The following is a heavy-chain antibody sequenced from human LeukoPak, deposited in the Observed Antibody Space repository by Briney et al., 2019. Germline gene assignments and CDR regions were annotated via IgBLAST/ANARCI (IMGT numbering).Heavy chain of an antibody. J-gene: IGHJ4*02. CDR3: ARLAGGSSGYYLQEPDY. V-gene: IGHV5-51*01. Sequence: GESLKISCKGSGYSFTSYWIGWVRQMPGKGLEWMGIVYPGDSDTRYSPSFQGQVTISADKSISAAYMKWSSLKASDTAMYYCARLAGGSSGYYLQEPDYWGQGTLVTVSS. CDR2: VYPGDSDT. CDR1: GYSFTSYW. D-gene: IGHD3-22*01.